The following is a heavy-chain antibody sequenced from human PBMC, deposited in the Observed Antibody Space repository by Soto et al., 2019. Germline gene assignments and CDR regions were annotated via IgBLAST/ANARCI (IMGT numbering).Heavy chain of an antibody. V-gene: IGHV4-34*01. CDR1: GGSFSGYY. D-gene: IGHD6-13*01. CDR3: ARVQVAAAGMAWFDP. CDR2: INHSGST. J-gene: IGHJ5*02. Sequence: PSETLSLTCAVYGGSFSGYYWSWIRQPPGKGLEWIGEINHSGSTNYNPSLKSRVTISVDTSKNQFSLKLSSVTAADTVVYYCARVQVAAAGMAWFDPWGQGTLVTVSS.